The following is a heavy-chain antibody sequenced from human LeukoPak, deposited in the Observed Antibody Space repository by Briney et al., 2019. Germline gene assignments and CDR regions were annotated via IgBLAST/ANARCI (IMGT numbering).Heavy chain of an antibody. CDR3: ARGSIVGATPFDY. CDR2: IYYSGST. D-gene: IGHD1-26*01. Sequence: TFSSYAMSWVRQAPGKGLEWIGSIYYSGSTYYNPSLKSRVTISVDTSKNQFSLKLSSVTAADTAVYYCARGSIVGATPFDYWGQGTLVTVSS. CDR1: TFSSYA. J-gene: IGHJ4*02. V-gene: IGHV4-39*07.